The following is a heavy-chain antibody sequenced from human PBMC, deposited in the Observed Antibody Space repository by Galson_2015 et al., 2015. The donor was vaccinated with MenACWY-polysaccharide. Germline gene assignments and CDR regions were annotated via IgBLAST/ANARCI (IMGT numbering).Heavy chain of an antibody. D-gene: IGHD3-10*01. J-gene: IGHJ4*01. CDR1: GYTFSGYH. Sequence: SVKVSCKASGYTFSGYHIHWVRQAPGQGLEWMGWIHPNSGGKTFAQKFQGRVTMTRDTSVSTVYMELNSLRSDDTAVYHCGRGCYGSGRGSYCGPGTLVPFSS. V-gene: IGHV1-2*02. CDR2: IHPNSGGK. CDR3: GRGCYGSGRGSY.